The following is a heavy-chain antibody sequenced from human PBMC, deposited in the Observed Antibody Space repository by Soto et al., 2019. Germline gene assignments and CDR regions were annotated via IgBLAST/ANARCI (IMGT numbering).Heavy chain of an antibody. CDR3: ARGCWQQHYSLVTSYHTQYYYYYYGMDV. Sequence: SETLSVTCTVSGGSISSYYWSWIRQPPGKGLEWIGYIYYSGSTNYNPSLKSRVTISVDTSKNQFSLKLSSVTAADTAVYYCARGCWQQHYSLVTSYHTQYYYYYYGMDVWGQWITVT. CDR2: IYYSGST. V-gene: IGHV4-59*01. CDR1: GGSISSYY. J-gene: IGHJ6*02. D-gene: IGHD6-13*01.